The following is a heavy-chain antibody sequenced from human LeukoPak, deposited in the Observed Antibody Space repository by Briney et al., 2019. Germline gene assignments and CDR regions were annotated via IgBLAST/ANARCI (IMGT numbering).Heavy chain of an antibody. J-gene: IGHJ3*02. D-gene: IGHD4-17*01. CDR3: ARVHVSVTTDAFDI. CDR2: IYSAGST. V-gene: IGHV3-66*01. Sequence: GGSLRLSCAASGFTVSSNYMSWVRQAPGKGLEWVSIIYSAGSTYYADSVKGRFTISRDNSKNTLYLQMNSLRAEDTAVYYCARVHVSVTTDAFDIWGQGTMVTVSS. CDR1: GFTVSSNY.